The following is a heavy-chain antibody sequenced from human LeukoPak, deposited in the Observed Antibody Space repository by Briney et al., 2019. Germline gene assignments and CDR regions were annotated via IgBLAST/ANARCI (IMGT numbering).Heavy chain of an antibody. CDR1: GFTFSSYS. V-gene: IGHV3-21*01. CDR2: ISSSSSYI. Sequence: GGSLRLSCAASGFTFSSYSVNWVRQAPGKGLEWVSSISSSSSYIYYADSVKGRFTISRDNAKNSLYLQMNSLRAEDTAVYYCARDWGLGYCTNGVCYPSGPFDYWGQGTLVTVSS. J-gene: IGHJ4*02. D-gene: IGHD2-8*01. CDR3: ARDWGLGYCTNGVCYPSGPFDY.